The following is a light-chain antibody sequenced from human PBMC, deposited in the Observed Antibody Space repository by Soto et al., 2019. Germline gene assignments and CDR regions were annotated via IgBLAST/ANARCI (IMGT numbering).Light chain of an antibody. CDR2: ATS. CDR3: QQYGDWPLT. V-gene: IGKV3-15*01. J-gene: IGKJ4*01. Sequence: EIVVTQSPATLSVSPGERVTLSCRASQSVGDNFAWYQQKPGQAPRLLIFATSTRANGVPARFSGSGSGTEFTLTISSLQSEDFAVYYCQQYGDWPLTFGGGAKVEIE. CDR1: QSVGDN.